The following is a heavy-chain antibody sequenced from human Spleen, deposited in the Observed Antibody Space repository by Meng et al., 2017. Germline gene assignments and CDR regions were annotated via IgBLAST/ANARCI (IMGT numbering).Heavy chain of an antibody. D-gene: IGHD4-11*01. CDR3: ARGPTTMAHDFDY. V-gene: IGHV4-59*01. CDR2: IYYSGST. CDR1: GGSISSLY. J-gene: IGHJ4*02. Sequence: GSLRLSCTVSGGSISSLYWSWIRQPPGKGLEWIGYIYYSGSTNYNPSLKSRVTISVDTSKNQFSLKLSSVTAADSAVYYCARGPTTMAHDFDYWGQGTLVTVSS.